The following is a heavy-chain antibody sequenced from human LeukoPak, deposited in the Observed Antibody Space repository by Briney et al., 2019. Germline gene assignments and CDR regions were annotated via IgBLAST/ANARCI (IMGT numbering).Heavy chain of an antibody. V-gene: IGHV3-53*01. CDR2: IYSGGST. J-gene: IGHJ4*02. CDR1: GFTVSSNY. CDR3: ATEAIGRHYDY. Sequence: GGSLRLSCAASGFTVSSNYMSWVRQAPAKGLEWVSVIYSGGSTYYADSVKGRFTISRDNSKNTLYLQMNSLRAEDTAVYYCATEAIGRHYDYWGQGTLLTVSS.